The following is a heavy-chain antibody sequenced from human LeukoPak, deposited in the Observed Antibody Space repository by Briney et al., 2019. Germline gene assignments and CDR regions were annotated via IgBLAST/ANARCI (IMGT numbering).Heavy chain of an antibody. Sequence: PSETLSLTCTVSGGSISSSSYYWGWIRQPPGKGLEWIGSIYYSGSTDYNPSLKSRVTMSVDTSKNQFSLKLSSVTAADTAVYYCAGDRYYYVSGSYRLFDYWGQGTLVTVSS. CDR2: IYYSGST. V-gene: IGHV4-39*07. D-gene: IGHD3-10*01. J-gene: IGHJ4*02. CDR3: AGDRYYYVSGSYRLFDY. CDR1: GGSISSSSYY.